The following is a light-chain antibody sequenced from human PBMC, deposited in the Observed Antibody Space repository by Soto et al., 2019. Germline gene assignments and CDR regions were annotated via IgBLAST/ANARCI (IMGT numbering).Light chain of an antibody. CDR2: NAS. V-gene: IGKV3-11*01. Sequence: VFTHSPGTLSLSPGERATLSCRASQDIDIHLAWYQHKPGQAPRLLIYNASNRPAGIPVRFSGSGSGTDFTLTFSSLEPEDFGVYYCQQRSNWLTFGGGTKVDIK. J-gene: IGKJ4*01. CDR3: QQRSNWLT. CDR1: QDIDIH.